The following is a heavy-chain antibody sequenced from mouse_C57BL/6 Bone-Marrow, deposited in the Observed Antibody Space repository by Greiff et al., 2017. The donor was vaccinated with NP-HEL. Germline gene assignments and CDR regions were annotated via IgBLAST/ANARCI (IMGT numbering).Heavy chain of an antibody. V-gene: IGHV1-64*01. D-gene: IGHD1-1*01. CDR1: GYTFTSYW. Sequence: QVQLQQPGAELVKPGASVKLSCKASGYTFTSYWMHWVKQRPGQGLEWIGMIHPNSGSTNYNEKFKSKATLTVDKSSSTAYMQLSSLTSEEAAVYYCAREDYGRSPLDYWGQGTTLTVSS. CDR3: AREDYGRSPLDY. CDR2: IHPNSGST. J-gene: IGHJ2*01.